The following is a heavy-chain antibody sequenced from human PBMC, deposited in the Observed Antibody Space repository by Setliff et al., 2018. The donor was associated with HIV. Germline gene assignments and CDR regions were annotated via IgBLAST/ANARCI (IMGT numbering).Heavy chain of an antibody. J-gene: IGHJ3*02. CDR1: GYSVSSGYY. Sequence: PSETLSLTCAVSGYSVSSGYYWGWIRQPPGKGLEWIASIYYSGSTYYAPSLKSRVTISVDTSKNQFSLKLTSVTAADTAVYFCARVVPREVAPGGFDIWGQGTMVTVS. CDR2: IYYSGST. V-gene: IGHV4-38-2*01. CDR3: ARVVPREVAPGGFDI. D-gene: IGHD5-12*01.